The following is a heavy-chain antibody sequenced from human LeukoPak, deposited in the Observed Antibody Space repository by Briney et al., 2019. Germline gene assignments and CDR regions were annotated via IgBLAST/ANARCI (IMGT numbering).Heavy chain of an antibody. D-gene: IGHD4-17*01. V-gene: IGHV3-48*03. CDR2: ISSTGSTI. J-gene: IGHJ5*02. Sequence: QSGGSLRLSCAASGFTFSSYEMNWVRQAPGKGLEWVSYISSTGSTIYYADSVKGRFTISRDNAKNSPHLQMNSLRAEDTAVYYCARDTTDYGDYEASIDPWGQGTLVTVSS. CDR3: ARDTTDYGDYEASIDP. CDR1: GFTFSSYE.